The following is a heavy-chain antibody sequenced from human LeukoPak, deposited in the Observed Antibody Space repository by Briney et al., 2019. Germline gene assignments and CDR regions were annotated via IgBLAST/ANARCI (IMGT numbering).Heavy chain of an antibody. D-gene: IGHD1-20*01. Sequence: PSETLSLTCTVSRGSISGSIRSYSWSWFRQSPGKGLEWIGNIYFGGTTNYNPSLMSRVTISVDSPKNQFSLKLSSVTTADAALYYCAGAPNWSYFDYWGQGIQVTVSS. CDR1: RGSISGSIRSYS. V-gene: IGHV4-61*01. CDR2: IYFGGTT. J-gene: IGHJ4*02. CDR3: AGAPNWSYFDY.